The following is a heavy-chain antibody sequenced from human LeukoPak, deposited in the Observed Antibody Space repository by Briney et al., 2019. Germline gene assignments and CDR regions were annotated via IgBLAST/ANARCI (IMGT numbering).Heavy chain of an antibody. Sequence: PGGSLRLSCAASGFTFSSYAMSWVRQAPGKGLEWVSAIGSRGGSTYYADSVKGRFTISRDNSRNTMYLQMNSLRAEDAAVYYCAKAPVTSCRGAFCYPFDSWGQGTVVTVSS. J-gene: IGHJ4*02. CDR2: IGSRGGST. CDR3: AKAPVTSCRGAFCYPFDS. CDR1: GFTFSSYA. V-gene: IGHV3-23*01. D-gene: IGHD2-15*01.